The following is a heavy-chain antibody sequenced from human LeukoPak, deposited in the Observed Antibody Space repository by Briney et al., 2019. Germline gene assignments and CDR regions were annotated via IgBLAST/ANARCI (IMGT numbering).Heavy chain of an antibody. J-gene: IGHJ4*02. V-gene: IGHV3-64D*09. CDR3: IRYSSSSAFDY. CDR2: INTNGGST. CDR1: GFSFSLFA. D-gene: IGHD6-6*01. Sequence: GGSLGLSCSASGFSFSLFAMHWVRQAPGKGLEYVSAINTNGGSTYYADSVKGRFTISRDNSKNTLYLQMSSLRPEDTAAYYCIRYSSSSAFDYWGPGTLVTVSS.